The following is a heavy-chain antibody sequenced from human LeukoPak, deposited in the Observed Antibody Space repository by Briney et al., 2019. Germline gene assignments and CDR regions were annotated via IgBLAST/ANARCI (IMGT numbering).Heavy chain of an antibody. CDR3: AKSGFIAAAGIRGKFDP. D-gene: IGHD6-13*01. CDR1: GFTFNNYA. Sequence: PGGSLRLSCAGSGFTFNNYAMSWVRRAPRKGLEWVSGIGDSGGGTYYADSVKGRFTISRDNSKNTLYLQMNSVRAEDTAVYYCAKSGFIAAAGIRGKFDPWGQGTLVTVSS. J-gene: IGHJ5*02. CDR2: IGDSGGGT. V-gene: IGHV3-23*01.